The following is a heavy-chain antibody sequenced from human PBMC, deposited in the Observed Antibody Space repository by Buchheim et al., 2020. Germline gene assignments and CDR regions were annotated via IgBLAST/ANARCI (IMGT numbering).Heavy chain of an antibody. J-gene: IGHJ4*02. CDR3: ARDLMGYLFDY. Sequence: EVQLVESGGGLVQPGMSLRLSCEGSGFTFRNNAMHWVRQAPGKGLEWIAHIDRSGGSPFYAASVKGRFTISRDNAKNSLYLQMYSLGDEDTAVYYCARDLMGYLFDYCGQGTL. V-gene: IGHV3-48*02. D-gene: IGHD2-8*01. CDR2: IDRSGGSP. CDR1: GFTFRNNA.